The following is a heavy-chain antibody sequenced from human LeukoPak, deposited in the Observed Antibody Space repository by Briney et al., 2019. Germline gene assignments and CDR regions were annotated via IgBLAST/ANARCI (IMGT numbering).Heavy chain of an antibody. V-gene: IGHV3-15*07. D-gene: IGHD3-22*01. Sequence: GGSLRLSCAASGLTFSSHWMNWVRQAPGKGLEWVGRIKSKTAGGTTDFAAPVKGRFTISRDDSKNTLYLQMNSLTSEDTAVYYCTQGSGQYYDYWGQGTLVTVSS. CDR2: IKSKTAGGTT. CDR3: TQGSGQYYDY. CDR1: GLTFSSHW. J-gene: IGHJ4*02.